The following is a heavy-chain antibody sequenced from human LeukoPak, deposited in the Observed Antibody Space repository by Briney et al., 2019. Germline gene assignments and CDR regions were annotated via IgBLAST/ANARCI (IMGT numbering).Heavy chain of an antibody. CDR2: ISLTGRT. CDR3: TRESGPYCPFGY. J-gene: IGHJ4*02. V-gene: IGHV4-4*02. Sequence: RPSETLSLTCGVSGGSITSTNWWSWVRQPPGQGLEWIGEISLTGRTNYNPSLIGRVIMSLDESRNQLSLTLTSVTAADTAMYYCTRESGPYCPFGYWRQGTLVVVPS. D-gene: IGHD1-26*01. CDR1: GGSITSTNW.